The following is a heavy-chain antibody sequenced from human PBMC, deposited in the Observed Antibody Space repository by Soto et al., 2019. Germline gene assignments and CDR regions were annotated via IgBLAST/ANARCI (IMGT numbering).Heavy chain of an antibody. CDR1: GGSISSGGYS. CDR3: ARGPNRRSGYYTRRAFDI. CDR2: IYHSGST. J-gene: IGHJ3*02. Sequence: NPSETLSLTCAVSGGSISSGGYSWSWIRQPPGKGREWIGYIYHSGSTYYNPSLKSRVTISVDRSNNQFSLKLSSVTAADTAVYYCARGPNRRSGYYTRRAFDIWGQGTMVTVSS. V-gene: IGHV4-30-2*01. D-gene: IGHD3-3*01.